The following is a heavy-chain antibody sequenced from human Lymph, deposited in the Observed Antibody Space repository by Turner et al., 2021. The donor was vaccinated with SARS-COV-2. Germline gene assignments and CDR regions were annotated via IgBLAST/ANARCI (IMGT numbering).Heavy chain of an antibody. J-gene: IGHJ5*02. CDR2: INPNRVNT. V-gene: IGHV1-8*01. D-gene: IGHD3-9*01. Sequence: QVQLVQSGGEVTKPGASVTVSCKASGYTFTSYDINWVRQATGQGLEWMGWINPNRVNTGNAQKFQGRVTMTRNTSISTAYMELSSLRSEDTSVYYCARGAQLTVWFDPWGQGTLVTVSS. CDR1: GYTFTSYD. CDR3: ARGAQLTVWFDP.